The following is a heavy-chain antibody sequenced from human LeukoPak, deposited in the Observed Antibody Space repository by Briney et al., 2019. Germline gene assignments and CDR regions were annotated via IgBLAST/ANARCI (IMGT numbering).Heavy chain of an antibody. J-gene: IGHJ4*02. Sequence: SETLSLTCTVSGGSISSSSYYWGWIRQPPGKGLEWIGSIYYSGSTYYNPSLKSRVTISVDTSKNQFSLKLSSVTAADTAVYYCARQSTWRTRIDYWGQGTLVTVSS. CDR1: GGSISSSSYY. CDR3: ARQSTWRTRIDY. V-gene: IGHV4-39*01. CDR2: IYYSGST. D-gene: IGHD2/OR15-2a*01.